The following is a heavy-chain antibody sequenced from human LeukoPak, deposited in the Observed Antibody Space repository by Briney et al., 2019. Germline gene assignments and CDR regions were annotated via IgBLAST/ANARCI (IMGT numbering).Heavy chain of an antibody. CDR2: ISAYNGNT. Sequence: ASVKVSCKASGYTFTSYGISWVRQAPGQGLEWMGWISAYNGNTNYAQKLQGRVTMTTDTSTSTAYMELRSLRSDDTAVYYCARDLFYDFWSGYFEYWGQGTLVTVSS. CDR3: ARDLFYDFWSGYFEY. CDR1: GYTFTSYG. V-gene: IGHV1-18*01. J-gene: IGHJ4*02. D-gene: IGHD3-3*01.